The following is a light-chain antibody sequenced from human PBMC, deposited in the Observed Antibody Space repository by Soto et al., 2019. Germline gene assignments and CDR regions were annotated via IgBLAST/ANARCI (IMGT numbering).Light chain of an antibody. V-gene: IGKV1-39*01. CDR3: QQSYTTPFT. J-gene: IGKJ3*01. Sequence: DIQMTQSPSSLSASVGDRVSITCRASQSISSYLNWYQQKPGKAPKLLISAASSLQSGVPSTFSGSGSGTDFTLTISSLQPEDFATYFCQQSYTTPFTFGPGTKVDSK. CDR2: AAS. CDR1: QSISSY.